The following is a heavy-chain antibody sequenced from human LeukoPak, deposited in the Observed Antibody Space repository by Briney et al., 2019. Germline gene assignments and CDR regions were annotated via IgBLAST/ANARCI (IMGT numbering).Heavy chain of an antibody. D-gene: IGHD1-1*01. CDR1: GFTFSDYF. CDR2: ISRSGSII. CDR3: ARGPTGSSNWFDP. V-gene: IGHV3-11*01. J-gene: IGHJ5*02. Sequence: GGSLRLSCAASGFTFSDYFMNWIRKAPGKGLEWSSHISRSGSIIYYADSVKGRFTISRDKAKNSLYLQMNSLRAEDTAVYYCARGPTGSSNWFDPWGQGTLVTVSS.